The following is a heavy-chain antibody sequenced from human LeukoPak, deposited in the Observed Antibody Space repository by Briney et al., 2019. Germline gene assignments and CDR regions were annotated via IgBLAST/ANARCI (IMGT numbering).Heavy chain of an antibody. CDR1: GYTFTSYG. V-gene: IGHV1-18*01. J-gene: IGHJ4*02. Sequence: ASVKVSCKASGYTFTSYGISWVRQAPGQGLEWMGWISAYNGNTNYAQKLQGRVTMTTDTSTSTAYMELRSLRSDDTAVYYCARVISGGYYDSSGPRATYFDYWGQGTLVTVSS. D-gene: IGHD3-22*01. CDR2: ISAYNGNT. CDR3: ARVISGGYYDSSGPRATYFDY.